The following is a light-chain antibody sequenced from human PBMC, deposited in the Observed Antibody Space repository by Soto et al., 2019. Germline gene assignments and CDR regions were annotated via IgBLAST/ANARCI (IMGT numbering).Light chain of an antibody. CDR3: MQALQTPIT. V-gene: IGKV2-28*01. CDR2: LGS. CDR1: QSLLHSNGYNY. Sequence: DIVMTQSPLSLPVTPGEPASISCRSSQSLLHSNGYNYLDWYLQQPGQSPQLLIYLGSNRASGVPDRFRGSGSGIDFTLKISRVEAEDVGVYYRMQALQTPITFGQGTRLEIK. J-gene: IGKJ5*01.